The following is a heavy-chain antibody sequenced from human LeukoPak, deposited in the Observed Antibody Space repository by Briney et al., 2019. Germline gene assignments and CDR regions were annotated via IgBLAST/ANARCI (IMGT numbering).Heavy chain of an antibody. D-gene: IGHD5-12*01. CDR3: ARGGYRDAAFDI. V-gene: IGHV3-33*01. CDR2: IWYDGSNK. CDR1: GFTFSSYG. J-gene: IGHJ3*02. Sequence: PGRSLRLSCAASGFTFSSYGMHWVRQAPGKGLEWVAVIWYDGSNKYYADSVKGRFTISRDNSKNTLYLQMNSLRAEDTAVYYCARGGYRDAAFDIWGQGTMVTVSS.